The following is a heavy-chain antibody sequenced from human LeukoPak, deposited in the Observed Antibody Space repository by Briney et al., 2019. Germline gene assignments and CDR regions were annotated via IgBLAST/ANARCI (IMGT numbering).Heavy chain of an antibody. CDR1: GGSVSSGSYS. J-gene: IGHJ4*02. V-gene: IGHV4-61*01. D-gene: IGHD6-19*01. CDR3: ARDVSSGWYGDYFDY. CDR2: IYYSGST. Sequence: HPSETLSLTCTVSGGSVSSGSYSWSWIRQPPGKGLEWIGYIYYSGSTNYNPSLKSRVTISVDTSKNQFSLKLSSVTAADTAVYYCARDVSSGWYGDYFDYWGQGTLVTVSS.